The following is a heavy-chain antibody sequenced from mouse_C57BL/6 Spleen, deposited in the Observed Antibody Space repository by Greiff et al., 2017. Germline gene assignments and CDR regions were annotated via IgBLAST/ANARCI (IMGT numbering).Heavy chain of an antibody. CDR1: GYTFTDYN. CDR3: ARCQITTVVVDD. Sequence: EVQLQQSGPELVKPGASVKMSCKASGYTFTDYNMHWVKQSHGKSLEWIGSINPNNGGTSYNQKFKGKATMTVNKSSSTAYMELRSLTSEESAVYYCARCQITTVVVDDWGQGTTLTVSS. V-gene: IGHV1-22*01. CDR2: INPNNGGT. J-gene: IGHJ2*01. D-gene: IGHD1-1*01.